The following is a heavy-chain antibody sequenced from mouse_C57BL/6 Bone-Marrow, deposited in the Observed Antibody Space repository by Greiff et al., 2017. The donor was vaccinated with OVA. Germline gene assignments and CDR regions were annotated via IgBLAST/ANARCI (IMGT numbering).Heavy chain of an antibody. J-gene: IGHJ1*03. CDR3: ARRRLLYWYFDV. V-gene: IGHV5-6*01. CDR1: GFTFSSYG. D-gene: IGHD3-2*02. Sequence: EVQRVESGGDLVKPGGSLKLSCAASGFTFSSYGMSWVRQTPDKRLEWVATISSGGSYTYYPDSVKGRFTISRDNAKNTLYLQMSSLKSEDTAMYYCARRRLLYWYFDVWGTGTTVTVSS. CDR2: ISSGGSYT.